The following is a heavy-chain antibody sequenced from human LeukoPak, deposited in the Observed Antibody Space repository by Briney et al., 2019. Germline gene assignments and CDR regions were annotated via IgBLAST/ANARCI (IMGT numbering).Heavy chain of an antibody. Sequence: SETLSLTCTVSGGSLSSYYWSWIRQPPGKGLEWSGYIYYSGSTNYNPSLKSRVTISVDTSKNQFSLKLSSVTAADTAVYYCAREYSSGYYYYYMDVWGKGTTVTVSS. CDR1: GGSLSSYY. D-gene: IGHD6-19*01. V-gene: IGHV4-59*01. J-gene: IGHJ6*03. CDR3: AREYSSGYYYYYMDV. CDR2: IYYSGST.